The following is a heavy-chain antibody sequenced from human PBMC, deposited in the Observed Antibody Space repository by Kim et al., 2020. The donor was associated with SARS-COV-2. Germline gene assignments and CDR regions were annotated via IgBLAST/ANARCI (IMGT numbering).Heavy chain of an antibody. CDR3: VIALGYYDC. V-gene: IGHV3-64D*06. CDR2: ISSNGGIT. CDR1: GFTFSSSG. J-gene: IGHJ4*02. Sequence: GGSLRLSCSASGFTFSSSGLHWVRQAPGKGLEYVSAISSNGGITYYGDSVKGRFTISRDNSKNTLYLQMSSLRAEDTAVYYCVIALGYYDCWGQGSLVTVSS. D-gene: IGHD3-10*01.